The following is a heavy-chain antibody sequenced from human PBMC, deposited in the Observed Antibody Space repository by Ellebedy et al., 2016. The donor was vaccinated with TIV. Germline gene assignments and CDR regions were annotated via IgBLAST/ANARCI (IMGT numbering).Heavy chain of an antibody. J-gene: IGHJ4*02. D-gene: IGHD3-22*01. CDR3: AKFRRYYDSSGYYYDY. CDR2: IKQDGSEK. V-gene: IGHV3-7*01. CDR1: GFTFSSYW. Sequence: GESLKISCAASGFTFSSYWMSWVRQAPGKGLEWVANIKQDGSEKYYVDSVKGRFTFSRDNAKNSLYLQMNSLRAEDTAVYYCAKFRRYYDSSGYYYDYWGQGTLVTVSS.